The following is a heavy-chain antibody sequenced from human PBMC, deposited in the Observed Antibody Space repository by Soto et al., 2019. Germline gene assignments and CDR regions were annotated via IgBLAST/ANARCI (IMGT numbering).Heavy chain of an antibody. CDR2: IRAYNGNT. Sequence: QVQLVQSGAEVKKPGASVKVSCKASGYTFTSYGISWVRQAPGPGLEWMGWIRAYNGNTNYPQKVXGRGTMTTDTSTSTAYMELRSLRSDDTAAYFCARDLPTMDVWGQGTTVTVSS. CDR1: GYTFTSYG. CDR3: ARDLPTMDV. J-gene: IGHJ6*02. V-gene: IGHV1-18*01.